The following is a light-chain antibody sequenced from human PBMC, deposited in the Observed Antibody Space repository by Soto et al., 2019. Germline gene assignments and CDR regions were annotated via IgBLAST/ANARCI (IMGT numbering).Light chain of an antibody. CDR1: SSDIGTYNY. CDR2: EVS. CDR3: SSYSRYRVLV. V-gene: IGLV2-14*01. Sequence: QSALTQPASVSGSPGQSITISCTGTSSDIGTYNYVSWYQQHPGKAPKVIIYEVSNRPSGVSNRFSGSKSGNTASLTISGLQAEDEADYYCSSYSRYRVLVFGGGTKVTVL. J-gene: IGLJ3*02.